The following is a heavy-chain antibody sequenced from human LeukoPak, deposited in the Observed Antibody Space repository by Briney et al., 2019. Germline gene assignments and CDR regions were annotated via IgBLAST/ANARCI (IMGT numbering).Heavy chain of an antibody. D-gene: IGHD5-12*01. J-gene: IGHJ6*02. V-gene: IGHV1-58*02. CDR1: GFTFTSYD. CDR3: AAAVRDRGYSGYVVYYYYGMDV. CDR2: IIVASGNT. Sequence: GTSVKVSCKASGFTFTSYDMQCVRQARGQHLEWIVWIIVASGNTKYAQKFQERVTITTDMSTSTAYMELSSLRSEDTAVYYCAAAVRDRGYSGYVVYYYYGMDVWGQGTTVTVSS.